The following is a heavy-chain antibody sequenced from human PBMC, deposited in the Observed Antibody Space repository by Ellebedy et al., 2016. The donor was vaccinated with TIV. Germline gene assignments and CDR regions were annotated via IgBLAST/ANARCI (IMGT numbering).Heavy chain of an antibody. CDR1: GDSVSSNSAA. CDR3: ARSRAPKEEMATTTFDY. Sequence: MPSETLSLTCAISGDSVSSNSAAWNWIRQSPSRGLEWLGRTYYRSKWYNDYAVSVKSRITINPDTSKNQFSLQLNSVTPEDTAVYYCARSRAPKEEMATTTFDYWGQGTLVTVSS. CDR2: TYYRSKWYN. J-gene: IGHJ4*02. D-gene: IGHD5-24*01. V-gene: IGHV6-1*01.